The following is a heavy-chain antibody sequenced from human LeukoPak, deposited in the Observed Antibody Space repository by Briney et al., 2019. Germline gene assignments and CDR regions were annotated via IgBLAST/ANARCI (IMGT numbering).Heavy chain of an antibody. D-gene: IGHD6-6*01. V-gene: IGHV3-48*02. J-gene: IGHJ4*02. CDR2: ISSSSSTI. CDR1: GFTFSSYS. CDR3: ARVPRAGGVAARFDY. Sequence: PGGSLRLSCAASGFTFSSYSMNWVRQAPGKGLEWVSYISSSSSTIYYADSVKGRFTISRDNAKNSLYLQMNSLRDEDTAVYYCARVPRAGGVAARFDYWGQGTLVTVSS.